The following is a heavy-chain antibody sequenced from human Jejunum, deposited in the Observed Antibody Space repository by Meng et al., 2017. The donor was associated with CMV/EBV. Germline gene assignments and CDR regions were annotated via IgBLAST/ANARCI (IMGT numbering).Heavy chain of an antibody. CDR1: GFTFSSYA. V-gene: IGHV3-23*01. CDR2: VSGSSITT. J-gene: IGHJ4*01. CDR3: VKDHKD. Sequence: EVPLLESGGDLVQPGGSLRLSCVGSGFTFSSYALSWVRQAPGKGLEWVSTVSGSSITTYYADSVKGRFTISRDNYNDILSLEMNSLRAEDTALYYCVKDHKDWGHGTLVTVSS.